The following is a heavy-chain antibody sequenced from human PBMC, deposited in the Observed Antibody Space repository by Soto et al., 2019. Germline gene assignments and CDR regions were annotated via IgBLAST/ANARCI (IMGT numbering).Heavy chain of an antibody. CDR3: TRAGPSSTTGFDC. D-gene: IGHD2-2*01. CDR2: INSDESST. J-gene: IGHJ4*02. V-gene: IGHV3-74*01. Sequence: GGSLRLSCAASGFTLSSYWMHWVRQAPGKGLVWVSRINSDESSTNYADSVKGRFTISRDNAKNALYLQMSSLRAEDTAVYYCTRAGPSSTTGFDCWGQGTLVTVSS. CDR1: GFTLSSYW.